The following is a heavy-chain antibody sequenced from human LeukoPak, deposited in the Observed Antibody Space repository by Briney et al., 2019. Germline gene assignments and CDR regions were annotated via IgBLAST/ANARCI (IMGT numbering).Heavy chain of an antibody. CDR2: IYSGGST. Sequence: PGGSLRLSCAASGFTVSSNYMSWVRQAPGKGLEWVSVIYSGGSTYYADSVKGRFTISRDNSKNTLYLQMNSLRAEDTAVYYCARGYYDSSGSEPDDAFDIWGQGTMVTVSS. CDR1: GFTVSSNY. V-gene: IGHV3-66*01. J-gene: IGHJ3*02. CDR3: ARGYYDSSGSEPDDAFDI. D-gene: IGHD3-22*01.